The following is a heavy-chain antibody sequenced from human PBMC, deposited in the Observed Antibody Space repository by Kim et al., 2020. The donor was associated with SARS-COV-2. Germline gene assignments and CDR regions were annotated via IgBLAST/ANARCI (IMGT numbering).Heavy chain of an antibody. CDR3: ARDIVVVPAARRATIKGPYYYGMDV. Sequence: GGSLRLSCAASGFTFSSYSMNWVRQAPGKGLEWVSYISSSSSTIYYADSVKGRFTISRDNAKNSLYLQMNSLRDEDTAVYYCARDIVVVPAARRATIKGPYYYGMDVWGQGTTVTVSS. D-gene: IGHD2-2*01. V-gene: IGHV3-48*02. J-gene: IGHJ6*02. CDR1: GFTFSSYS. CDR2: ISSSSSTI.